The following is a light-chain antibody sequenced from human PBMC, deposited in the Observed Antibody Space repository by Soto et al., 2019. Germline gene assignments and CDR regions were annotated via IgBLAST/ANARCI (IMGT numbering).Light chain of an antibody. CDR2: DAP. CDR1: QGISSA. J-gene: IGKJ4*01. CDR3: QQFNSYSIT. Sequence: AIQLTQSPSSMSASVGDRVTITCRASQGISSALAWYQQKPGKAPKLLIYDAPSLESGVPSRFSGSGSGTDFTLTFSSLQPEDFATYYCQQFNSYSITFGGGTKVDIK. V-gene: IGKV1-13*02.